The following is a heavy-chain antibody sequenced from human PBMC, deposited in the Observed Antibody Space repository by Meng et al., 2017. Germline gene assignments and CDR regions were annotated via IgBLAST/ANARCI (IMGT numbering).Heavy chain of an antibody. Sequence: HVHPGVLGAGVKKPGASVKVSCKASGYTFTSYAMHWVSQAPGQRLEWMGWINAGNGNTKYSQKFQGRVTITRDTSASTAYMELSSLRSEDTAVYYCARDRIVATTLGRGYYFDYWGQGTLVTVSS. CDR2: INAGNGNT. V-gene: IGHV1-3*01. CDR1: GYTFTSYA. D-gene: IGHD5-12*01. J-gene: IGHJ4*02. CDR3: ARDRIVATTLGRGYYFDY.